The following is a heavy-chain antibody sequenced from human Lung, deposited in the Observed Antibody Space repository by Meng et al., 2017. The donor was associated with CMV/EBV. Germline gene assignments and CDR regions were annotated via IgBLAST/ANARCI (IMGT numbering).Heavy chain of an antibody. Sequence: ASXXVSCKASGYTFTVYYIHWVRQAPVQGLEWMGRINPNSGGTNYAQKFQGRVSMTRDTSINTAYMELSGLRSDDTAVYYCATAVTTYGFDNWGHGSVVTVSS. CDR3: ATAVTTYGFDN. J-gene: IGHJ3*02. V-gene: IGHV1-2*06. CDR2: INPNSGGT. CDR1: GYTFTVYY. D-gene: IGHD4-17*01.